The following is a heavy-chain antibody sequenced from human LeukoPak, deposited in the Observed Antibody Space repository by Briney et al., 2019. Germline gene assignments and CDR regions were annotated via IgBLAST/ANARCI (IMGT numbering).Heavy chain of an antibody. Sequence: PGGSLRLSCAASGFTFSNAWMNWVRQAPGKGLEWVGLIRSETHGGTTDYAAPVKGRFTISRDDSKNTLNLQMNSLKAEDTAVYYCAQGSGQHYEYWDQGALVTVSS. CDR1: GFTFSNAW. CDR2: IRSETHGGTT. J-gene: IGHJ4*02. CDR3: AQGSGQHYEY. D-gene: IGHD6-19*01. V-gene: IGHV3-15*07.